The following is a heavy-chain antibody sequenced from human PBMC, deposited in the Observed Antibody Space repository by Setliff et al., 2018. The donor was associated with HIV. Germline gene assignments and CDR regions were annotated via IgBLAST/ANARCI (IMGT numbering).Heavy chain of an antibody. D-gene: IGHD3-3*01. CDR2: VYHSGSA. CDR3: ARLRRGGYYIRGYYYYMDV. J-gene: IGHJ6*03. CDR1: GESFSDYY. Sequence: PSETLSLTCAVYGESFSDYYWSWIRQPPGKGLEWIGEVYHSGSANYNPSLKSRVTISVDTSKNQFSLKLSSVTAADTAVYYCARLRRGGYYIRGYYYYMDVWGKGTTVTVSS. V-gene: IGHV4-34*01.